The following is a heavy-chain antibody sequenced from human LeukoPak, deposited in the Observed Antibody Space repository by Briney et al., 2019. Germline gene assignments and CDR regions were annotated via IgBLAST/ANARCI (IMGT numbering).Heavy chain of an antibody. CDR3: ARALSGGFYNYMDV. J-gene: IGHJ6*03. Sequence: PSETLSLTCTVSGGSLSNYYWSWIRQPPGKTLEWIGYVSHSGSTNYNPSLKSRVTISVDTSKNQFSLKLTSVTAADTAVYYCARALSGGFYNYMDVWGKGTTVTVSS. D-gene: IGHD7-27*01. CDR1: GGSLSNYY. V-gene: IGHV4-59*01. CDR2: VSHSGST.